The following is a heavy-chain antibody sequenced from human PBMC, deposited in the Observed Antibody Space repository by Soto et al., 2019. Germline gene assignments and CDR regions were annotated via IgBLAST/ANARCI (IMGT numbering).Heavy chain of an antibody. CDR2: IIPIFTTT. Sequence: QVQLVQSGSEVRRPGSSVKVSCKASGGSFSNSAIAWVRQAPGQGLEWLGMIIPIFTTTNYAQKFKDRLTITADGSTSTAYMELSGLKSVDTAVYFCARPSGLLGQFSALVDYWGQGTLVTVSS. D-gene: IGHD6-6*01. CDR1: GGSFSNSA. CDR3: ARPSGLLGQFSALVDY. J-gene: IGHJ4*02. V-gene: IGHV1-69*18.